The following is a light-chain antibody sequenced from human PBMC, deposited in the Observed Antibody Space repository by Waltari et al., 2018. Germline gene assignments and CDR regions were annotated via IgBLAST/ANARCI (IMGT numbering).Light chain of an antibody. CDR2: EDN. CDR1: SGSIAGYY. Sequence: NFMLPQPHSVSASPGTTVTISCTRISGSIAGYYVQWSQQRPGRPPTIVIYEDNQRPSGCPDRFSGSIDSSSNSASLTISGLKTEDDADYYCQSYDSSNFVIFGGGTKLTVL. J-gene: IGLJ2*01. V-gene: IGLV6-57*01. CDR3: QSYDSSNFVI.